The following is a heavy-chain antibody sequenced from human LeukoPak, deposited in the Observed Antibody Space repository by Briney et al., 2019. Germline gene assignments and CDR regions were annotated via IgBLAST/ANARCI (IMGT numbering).Heavy chain of an antibody. V-gene: IGHV4-59*08. J-gene: IGHJ4*02. CDR2: IYYSGST. D-gene: IGHD5-24*01. CDR1: GGSISSDY. CDR3: ARHRRDGYKPLDY. Sequence: SETLSLTCTVSGGSISSDYWSWIRQPPGKGLEWIGYIYYSGSTYYNPSLKSRVTISVDTSKNQFSLKLSSVTAADTAVYYCARHRRDGYKPLDYWGQGTLVTVSS.